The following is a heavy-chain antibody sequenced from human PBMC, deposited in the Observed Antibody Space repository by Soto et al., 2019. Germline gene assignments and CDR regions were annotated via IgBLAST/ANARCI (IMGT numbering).Heavy chain of an antibody. V-gene: IGHV3-30-3*01. CDR2: ISYDGSNK. CDR3: TRQMLRGYSGYERHYYYYGMDV. J-gene: IGHJ6*02. Sequence: PGGSLRLSCAASGFTFSSYAMHWVRQAPGKGLEWVAVISYDGSNKYYADSVKGRFTISRDNSKNTLYLQMNSLRAEDTAVYYCTRQMLRGYSGYERHYYYYGMDVWGQGTTVTVSS. D-gene: IGHD5-12*01. CDR1: GFTFSSYA.